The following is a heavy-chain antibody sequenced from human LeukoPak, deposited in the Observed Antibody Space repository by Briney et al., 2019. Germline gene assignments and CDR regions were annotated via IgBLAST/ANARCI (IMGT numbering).Heavy chain of an antibody. Sequence: GGSLRLSCAASGFTFSSYSMNWVRQAPGKGLEWVSSISSSSRYIYYADSVKGRFTISRDNAKNSLYLQMNSLRAEDTAVYYCARGYFDWLGYFDYWGQGTLVTVSS. CDR1: GFTFSSYS. CDR3: ARGYFDWLGYFDY. D-gene: IGHD3-9*01. V-gene: IGHV3-21*01. J-gene: IGHJ4*02. CDR2: ISSSSRYI.